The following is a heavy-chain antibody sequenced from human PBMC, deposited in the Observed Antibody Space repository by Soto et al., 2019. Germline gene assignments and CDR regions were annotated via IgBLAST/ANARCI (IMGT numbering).Heavy chain of an antibody. CDR1: GGSVSSGSYY. CDR2: IYYSGST. Sequence: PSETLSLTCTVSGGSVSSGSYYWSWIRQPPGKGLEWIGYIYYSGSTNYNPSLKSRVTISVDTSKNQFSLKLSSVTAADTAVYYCARDNQGIAARGSSDYWGQGTLVTVSS. D-gene: IGHD6-6*01. J-gene: IGHJ4*02. V-gene: IGHV4-61*01. CDR3: ARDNQGIAARGSSDY.